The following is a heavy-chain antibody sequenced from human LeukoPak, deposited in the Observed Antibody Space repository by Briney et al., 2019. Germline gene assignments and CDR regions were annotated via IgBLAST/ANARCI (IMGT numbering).Heavy chain of an antibody. CDR3: AREAQVAATTHFDY. CDR2: IYYSGST. J-gene: IGHJ4*02. D-gene: IGHD1-26*01. V-gene: IGHV4-39*07. CDR1: GGSVSSYY. Sequence: SETLSLTCTVSGGSVSSYYWGWIRQPPGKGLEWIGSIYYSGSTYYNPSLKSRVTLSLDTSKNQFSLRLSSVTAADTAVYYCAREAQVAATTHFDYWGQGTLVTVSS.